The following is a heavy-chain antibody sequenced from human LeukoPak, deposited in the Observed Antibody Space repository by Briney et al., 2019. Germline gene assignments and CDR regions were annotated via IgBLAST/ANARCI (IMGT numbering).Heavy chain of an antibody. Sequence: PRESLRLSCAASGFTFSDYWMSWVRQAPGKGLEWVANLQQDGSEKYYVDSVKGRFTISRDNAKKSLFLQVSSLRGDDTAVYYCARDRGFSYGIDFWGQGTLVTVSS. V-gene: IGHV3-7*04. CDR1: GFTFSDYW. CDR2: LQQDGSEK. J-gene: IGHJ4*02. CDR3: ARDRGFSYGIDF. D-gene: IGHD5-18*01.